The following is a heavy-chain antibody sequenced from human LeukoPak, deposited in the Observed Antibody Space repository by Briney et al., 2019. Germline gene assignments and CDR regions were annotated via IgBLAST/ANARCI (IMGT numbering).Heavy chain of an antibody. CDR1: GFTFSNYW. Sequence: GGSLRLSCVAPGFTFSNYWMHWVRQPPGKGLVWVSRIYVDGRTTNYADSVKGRFTISRDNAKNTVYLEMNSLSVEDTATYYCIRDFRSADLWGQGTLVTVTS. CDR3: IRDFRSADL. J-gene: IGHJ5*02. V-gene: IGHV3-74*01. CDR2: IYVDGRTT.